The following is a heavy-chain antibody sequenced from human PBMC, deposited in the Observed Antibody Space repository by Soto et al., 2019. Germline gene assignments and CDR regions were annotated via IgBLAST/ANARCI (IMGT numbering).Heavy chain of an antibody. V-gene: IGHV4-59*01. CDR3: ARGWAAAAYNWFDP. CDR1: GGSISSYY. D-gene: IGHD6-13*01. Sequence: QVQLQESGPGLVKPSETLSLTCTVSGGSISSYYWSWIRQPPGKGLEWIGYIYYSGSTNYNPSLKSRVTISVDTSKNQFALKLSSVTAADTAVYYCARGWAAAAYNWFDPWGQGTLVTVSS. J-gene: IGHJ5*02. CDR2: IYYSGST.